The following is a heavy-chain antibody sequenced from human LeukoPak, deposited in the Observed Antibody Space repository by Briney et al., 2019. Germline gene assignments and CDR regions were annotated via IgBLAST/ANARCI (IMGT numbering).Heavy chain of an antibody. J-gene: IGHJ6*03. Sequence: GSLRLSCAASGFTFRNYWMGWVRQAPGKGLEWVANTKPDGSAEYYADSVRGRFTTSRDNAKNSLYLQMNSLRAEDTAVYYCARDKSRDYYYMDVWGKGTTVTVSS. CDR3: ARDKSRDYYYMDV. CDR2: TKPDGSAE. V-gene: IGHV3-7*01. CDR1: GFTFRNYW.